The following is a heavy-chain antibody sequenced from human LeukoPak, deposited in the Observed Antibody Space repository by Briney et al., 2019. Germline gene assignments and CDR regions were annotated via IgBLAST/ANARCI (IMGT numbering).Heavy chain of an antibody. Sequence: PGGPLRLSCAASGFTFRNASMSWVRQAPGKGLEWIGTIYYRGSTYYNPSLKSRVTISVDTSKNQFSLRLSSVTAADTAVYYCARVSNSWGLSPNFDYWGQGTLVTVSS. D-gene: IGHD6-19*01. CDR3: ARVSNSWGLSPNFDY. V-gene: IGHV4-38-2*01. CDR2: IYYRGST. J-gene: IGHJ4*02. CDR1: GFTFRNAS.